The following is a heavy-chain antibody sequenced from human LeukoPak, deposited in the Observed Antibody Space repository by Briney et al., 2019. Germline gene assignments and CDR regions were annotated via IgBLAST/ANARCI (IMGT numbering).Heavy chain of an antibody. CDR2: VDPEDGET. CDR1: GYTLTELS. Sequence: ASVKVSCKVSGYTLTELSMHWVRQAPGKGLEWMGRVDPEDGETTYAEKFQGRVTITADTSTDTAYMELNNLRSEDTAVYYCATMTTFDPWGQGTLATVSP. D-gene: IGHD4-11*01. J-gene: IGHJ5*02. V-gene: IGHV1-24*01. CDR3: ATMTTFDP.